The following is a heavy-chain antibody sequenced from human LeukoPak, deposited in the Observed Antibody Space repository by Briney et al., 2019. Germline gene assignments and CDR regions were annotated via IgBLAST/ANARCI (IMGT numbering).Heavy chain of an antibody. J-gene: IGHJ4*02. CDR2: IYTSGST. D-gene: IGHD3-9*01. CDR1: GGSISSGSYY. V-gene: IGHV4-61*02. CDR3: ARGRVAWFVLIRPYYFDY. Sequence: SQTLSLTCTVSGGSISSGSYYWSWIRQPAGKGLEWIGRIYTSGSTNYNPSLKSRVTISVDTSKNQFSLKLSSVTAADTAVYYCARGRVAWFVLIRPYYFDYWGQGTLVTVSS.